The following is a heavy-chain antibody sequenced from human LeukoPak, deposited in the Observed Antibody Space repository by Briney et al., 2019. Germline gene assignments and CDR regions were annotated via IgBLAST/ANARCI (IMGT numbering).Heavy chain of an antibody. J-gene: IGHJ6*03. CDR1: GFTFSSYA. Sequence: PGGSLRLSCAASGFTFSSYAMSWVRQAPGKGLEWVSDISGSGGSTYYADSVKGRFTISRDNSKNTLYLQMNSLRAEDTAVYYCAKEGTNVYYYYMDVWGKGTTVTVSS. CDR2: ISGSGGST. V-gene: IGHV3-23*01. CDR3: AKEGTNVYYYYMDV.